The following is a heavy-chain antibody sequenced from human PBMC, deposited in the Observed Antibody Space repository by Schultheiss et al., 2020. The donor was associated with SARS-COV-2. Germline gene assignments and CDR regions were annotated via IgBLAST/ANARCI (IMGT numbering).Heavy chain of an antibody. J-gene: IGHJ4*02. CDR1: GGSISSSNW. CDR2: IYHSGST. CDR3: ASQRYYYGSGTYHD. Sequence: SETLSLTCAVSGGSISSSNWWSWVRQPPGKGLEWIGEIYHSGSTNYNPSLKSRVTISVDTSKNQFSLKLSSVTAADTAVYYCASQRYYYGSGTYHDWGQGTLVTVSS. V-gene: IGHV4-4*02. D-gene: IGHD3-10*01.